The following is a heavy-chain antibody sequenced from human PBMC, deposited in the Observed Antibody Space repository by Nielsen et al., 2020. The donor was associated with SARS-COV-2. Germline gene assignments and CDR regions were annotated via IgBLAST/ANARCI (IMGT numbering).Heavy chain of an antibody. CDR2: IYSGGST. V-gene: IGHV3-66*01. CDR1: GFTVSSNY. J-gene: IGHJ4*02. D-gene: IGHD3-22*01. Sequence: GGSLRLSCAASGFTVSSNYMSWVRQAPGKGLEWVSVIYSGGSTYYADSVKGRFTISRDNSKSTLYLQMNSLRAEDTAVYYCASFPNYYDSSGPTWYFDYWGQGTLVTVSS. CDR3: ASFPNYYDSSGPTWYFDY.